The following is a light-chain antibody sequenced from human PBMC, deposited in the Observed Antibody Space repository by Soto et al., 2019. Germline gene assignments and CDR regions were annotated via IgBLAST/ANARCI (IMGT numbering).Light chain of an antibody. CDR1: TGGVTSGHY. V-gene: IGLV7-46*01. CDR3: LLFYSGVRV. CDR2: DTS. Sequence: QAVVTQEPSLTVSPGGTVTLTCGSSTGGVTSGHYPYWFQQKPGQAPRTLVYDTSDRHSWTPARFTGSLLGGKAALTLSGAQPEDEADYYCLLFYSGVRVFGGGTKLTVL. J-gene: IGLJ2*01.